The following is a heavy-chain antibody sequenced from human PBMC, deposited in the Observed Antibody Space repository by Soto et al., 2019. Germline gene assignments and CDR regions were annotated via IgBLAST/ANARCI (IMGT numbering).Heavy chain of an antibody. Sequence: PSETLSLTCTVSGVSINTYYWTWMRQPPGKELEWIGYIHYTGRTNKNPSLKSRVTMSVGTSKNQFSLKLNSVTAADTAVYYCARDLAVAGFLDPWGQGTLVTVSS. CDR2: IHYTGRT. V-gene: IGHV4-59*01. D-gene: IGHD3-3*01. J-gene: IGHJ5*02. CDR3: ARDLAVAGFLDP. CDR1: GVSINTYY.